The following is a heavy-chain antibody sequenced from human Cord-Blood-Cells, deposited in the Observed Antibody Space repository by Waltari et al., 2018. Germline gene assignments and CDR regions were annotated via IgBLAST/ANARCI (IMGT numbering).Heavy chain of an antibody. J-gene: IGHJ6*02. CDR1: GGSISSSNW. V-gene: IGHV4-4*02. CDR2: IYHSGNT. CDR3: ARSSGIVVVPAAERNYYGMDV. D-gene: IGHD2-2*01. Sequence: QVQLQESGPGLVKPSGTLSLTCAVSGGSISSSNWWSWVRQPPGKGLEWIGEIYHSGNTNHNPSRKRRVTISVDKSKNQFSLKLSSVTAADTAVYYCARSSGIVVVPAAERNYYGMDVWGQGTTVTVSS.